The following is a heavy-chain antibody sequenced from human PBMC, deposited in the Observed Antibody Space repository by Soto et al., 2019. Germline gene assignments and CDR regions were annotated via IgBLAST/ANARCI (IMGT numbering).Heavy chain of an antibody. D-gene: IGHD3-3*01. V-gene: IGHV3-33*01. CDR3: ARDGYYDFWSGYYHYGMDV. CDR2: IWYDGSNK. CDR1: EFTFSSYG. J-gene: IGHJ6*02. Sequence: GGSLRLSCAASEFTFSSYGMHWVRQAPGKGLEWVAVIWYDGSNKYYADSVKGRFTISRDNSKNTLYLQMNSLRAEDTAVYYCARDGYYDFWSGYYHYGMDVWGQGPTVTVSS.